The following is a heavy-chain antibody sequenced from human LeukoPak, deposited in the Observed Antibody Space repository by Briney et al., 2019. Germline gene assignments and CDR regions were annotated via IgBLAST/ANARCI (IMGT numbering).Heavy chain of an antibody. Sequence: PGGSLRLSCAASGSTFSSYGMHWVRQAPGKGLEWVAIIWYDGSNKYYADSVKGRFTISRDNSKNTLYLQVNSLRAEDTAVYYCARDGSFWRGYPYYYDYWGQGTLVTVSS. CDR2: IWYDGSNK. CDR3: ARDGSFWRGYPYYYDY. D-gene: IGHD3-3*01. J-gene: IGHJ4*02. CDR1: GSTFSSYG. V-gene: IGHV3-33*01.